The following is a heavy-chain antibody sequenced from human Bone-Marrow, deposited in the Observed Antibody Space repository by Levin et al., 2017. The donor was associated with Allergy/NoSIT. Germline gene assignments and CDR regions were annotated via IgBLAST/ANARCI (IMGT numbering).Heavy chain of an antibody. CDR3: AREGYSGSYSPSSLFDY. V-gene: IGHV4-38-2*02. CDR2: IYHSGST. J-gene: IGHJ4*02. D-gene: IGHD1-26*01. Sequence: SETLSLTCAVSGYSISSGYYWGWIRQPPGKGLEWIGSIYHSGSTYYNPSLKSRVTISVDTSKNQFSLKLSSVTAADTAVYYCAREGYSGSYSPSSLFDYWGQGTLVTVSS. CDR1: GYSISSGYY.